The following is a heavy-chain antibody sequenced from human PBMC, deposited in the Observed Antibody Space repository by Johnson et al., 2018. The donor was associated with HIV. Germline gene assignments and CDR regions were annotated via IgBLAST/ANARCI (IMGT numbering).Heavy chain of an antibody. CDR3: ARSGYCTTSSCTDDAFDI. CDR1: GFTFSSYW. V-gene: IGHV3-48*04. Sequence: VQLVESGGGLVQPGGSLRLSCAASGFTFSSYWMSWVRQAPGKGLEWVSGISWNSGSIGYADSVKGRFTISRDNAKNSLYLQMNSLRAEDTAVYYCARSGYCTTSSCTDDAFDIWGQGTMVTVSS. J-gene: IGHJ3*02. D-gene: IGHD2-2*01. CDR2: ISWNSGSI.